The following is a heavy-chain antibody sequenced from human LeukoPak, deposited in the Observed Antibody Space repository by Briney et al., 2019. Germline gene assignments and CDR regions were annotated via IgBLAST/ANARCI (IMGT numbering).Heavy chain of an antibody. CDR2: TNPNSGGT. Sequence: ASVKVSCKASGYTFTGYYMHWVRQAPGQGLEWMGWTNPNSGGTNYAQKFQGRVTMTRDTSISTAYMELSRLRSDDTAVYYCARDPYCSSTSCYNWFDPWGQGTLVTVSS. CDR3: ARDPYCSSTSCYNWFDP. V-gene: IGHV1-2*02. D-gene: IGHD2-2*01. CDR1: GYTFTGYY. J-gene: IGHJ5*02.